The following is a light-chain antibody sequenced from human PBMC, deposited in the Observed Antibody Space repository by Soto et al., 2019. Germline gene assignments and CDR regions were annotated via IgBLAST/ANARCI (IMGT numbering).Light chain of an antibody. CDR3: QQYSSFSRT. V-gene: IGKV1-5*01. CDR2: DAS. Sequence: DIQMTQSPSTLSASVGDRVTITCRASQTISTWLALYQQKPGKAPELLIYDASTLESGVPSRFSGSGSGTEFSLTISSLQPDDFATFYCQQYSSFSRTFGQGTKVDI. CDR1: QTISTW. J-gene: IGKJ1*01.